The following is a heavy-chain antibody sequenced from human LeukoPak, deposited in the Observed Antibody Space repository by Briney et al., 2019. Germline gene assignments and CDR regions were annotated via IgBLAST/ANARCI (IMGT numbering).Heavy chain of an antibody. Sequence: GASVKVSCKASGYTFTGYYMHWVRQAPGQGLEWMGWINPNSGGTNYAQKFQGRVTMTRDTSISTAYMELSRLRSDDTAVYYCARDWLGYCSSTSCYEFDYWGQGTLVTVSS. V-gene: IGHV1-2*02. CDR2: INPNSGGT. D-gene: IGHD2-2*01. CDR1: GYTFTGYY. J-gene: IGHJ4*02. CDR3: ARDWLGYCSSTSCYEFDY.